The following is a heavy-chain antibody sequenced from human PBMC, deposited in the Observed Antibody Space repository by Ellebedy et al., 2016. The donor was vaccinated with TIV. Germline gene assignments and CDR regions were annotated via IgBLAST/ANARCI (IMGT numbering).Heavy chain of an antibody. J-gene: IGHJ4*02. Sequence: PGGSLRLSCAASGFDLSDYFVNWIRQAPGKGLEWISYISTSGKTISYKDSVKGRFTISRDSAKGLVFLHMNSLRAEDTAVYYCARERSAATEYFDSWGQGTLVTVSS. D-gene: IGHD6-13*01. CDR2: ISTSGKTI. CDR3: ARERSAATEYFDS. V-gene: IGHV3-11*01. CDR1: GFDLSDYF.